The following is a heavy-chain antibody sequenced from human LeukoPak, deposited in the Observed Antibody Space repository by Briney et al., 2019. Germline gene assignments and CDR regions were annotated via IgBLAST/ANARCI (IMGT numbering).Heavy chain of an antibody. Sequence: GRSLRLSCAASGFTFSSYGMHWVRQAPGKGLQWVTFIWYDGGNKYYADSVKGRFTISRDNSKNTLYLQMNSLRAEDTAFHYCARDAPQFIDYWGQGTLVTVSS. CDR3: ARDAPQFIDY. CDR2: IWYDGGNK. D-gene: IGHD5-24*01. CDR1: GFTFSSYG. V-gene: IGHV3-33*01. J-gene: IGHJ4*02.